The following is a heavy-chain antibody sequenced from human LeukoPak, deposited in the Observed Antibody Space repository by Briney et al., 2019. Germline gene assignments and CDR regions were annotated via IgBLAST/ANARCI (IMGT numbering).Heavy chain of an antibody. D-gene: IGHD3-22*01. CDR2: IYHSGST. V-gene: IGHV4-38-2*02. J-gene: IGHJ4*02. CDR1: GGSISSDY. CDR3: ARADYYDSSACDY. Sequence: SETLSLTCTVSGGSISSDYYNWIRQPPGRGLEWIGSIYHSGSTYYNPSLKSRVTISVDTSKNQLSLKLSSVTAADTAVYYCARADYYDSSACDYWGQGTLVTVSS.